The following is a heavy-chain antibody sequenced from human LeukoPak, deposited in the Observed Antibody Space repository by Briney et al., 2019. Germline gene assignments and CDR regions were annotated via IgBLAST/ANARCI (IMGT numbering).Heavy chain of an antibody. CDR1: GFTFSTNS. Sequence: GGSLRLSCAASGFTFSTNSMSWVRQAPGKGLEWVSILCGSGATTYYADSVKGRFTISRDSSKNMLYLQMNSLRAEDTAVYYCAKERLTTTAFDIWGQGTMVTVSS. J-gene: IGHJ3*02. D-gene: IGHD4-11*01. CDR2: LCGSGATT. V-gene: IGHV3-23*01. CDR3: AKERLTTTAFDI.